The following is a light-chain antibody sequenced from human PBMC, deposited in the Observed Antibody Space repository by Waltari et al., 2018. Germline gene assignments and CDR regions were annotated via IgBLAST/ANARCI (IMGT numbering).Light chain of an antibody. CDR2: HAS. Sequence: ETIMTQSPVTLSVSPGDTVTLSCRGSKSVSTNLAWYQQKPGQAPTLLIYHASTRATGIPARFSGSGSGTEFTLTVTRLQFEDIGTYYCQKYNEWPPLTFGGGTKVEIK. J-gene: IGKJ4*01. V-gene: IGKV3-15*01. CDR1: KSVSTN. CDR3: QKYNEWPPLT.